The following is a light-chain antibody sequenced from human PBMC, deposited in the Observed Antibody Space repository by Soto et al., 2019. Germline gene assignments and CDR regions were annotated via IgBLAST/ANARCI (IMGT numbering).Light chain of an antibody. CDR3: LQGTHWPIT. Sequence: DVVMTQSPLSLPVTLGQPASISCRSSQSLVYSDGNTYLNWFQQRPGQSPRRLIYKVSNRDSGVPDKFSGSGSDTDFTLKISRVGGQDVGVYYCLQGTHWPITFGGGTKVEIK. V-gene: IGKV2-30*01. CDR1: QSLVYSDGNTY. J-gene: IGKJ4*01. CDR2: KVS.